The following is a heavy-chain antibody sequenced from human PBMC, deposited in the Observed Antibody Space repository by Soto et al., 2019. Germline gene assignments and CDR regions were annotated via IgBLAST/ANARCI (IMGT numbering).Heavy chain of an antibody. CDR2: ISGSGGST. D-gene: IGHD6-13*01. CDR1: GFTFSSYA. Sequence: EVQLLESGGGLVQPGGSLRLSCAASGFTFSSYAMSWVRQAPGKGLEWVSAISGSGGSTYYADSVKGRFTISRDNSKNTLYLQMNSLRAEDTAVYYCAKDHQRYSKSTRPVDAFDIWGQGTMVTVSS. CDR3: AKDHQRYSKSTRPVDAFDI. V-gene: IGHV3-23*01. J-gene: IGHJ3*02.